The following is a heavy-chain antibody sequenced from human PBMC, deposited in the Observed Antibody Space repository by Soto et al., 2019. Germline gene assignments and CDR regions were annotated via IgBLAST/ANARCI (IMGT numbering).Heavy chain of an antibody. CDR2: TYYRSKWYN. J-gene: IGHJ6*02. D-gene: IGHD2-2*01. CDR1: GDSVSSNSAA. V-gene: IGHV6-1*01. CDR3: ARDQEPYCSSTSCYVGYYYYGMDV. Sequence: KQSQTLSLTCAISGDSVSSNSAAWNWIRQSPSRGLEWLGRTYYRSKWYNDYAVSVKSRITINPDTSKNQFSLQLNSVTPEDTAVYYCARDQEPYCSSTSCYVGYYYYGMDVWGQGTTVTVSS.